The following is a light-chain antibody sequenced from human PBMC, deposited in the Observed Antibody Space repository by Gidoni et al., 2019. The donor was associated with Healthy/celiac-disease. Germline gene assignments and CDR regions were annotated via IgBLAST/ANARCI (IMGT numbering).Light chain of an antibody. CDR1: QSISSW. Sequence: DIQMTQSPSTLSASVGDRVTITCRASQSISSWLAWYQQKPGKAPKLLIYKASSLESGVPSRCSGSGSGTEFTLTISSLQPDDFATYYCQQYNSYWGTFXQXTKVEIK. J-gene: IGKJ1*01. V-gene: IGKV1-5*03. CDR3: QQYNSYWGT. CDR2: KAS.